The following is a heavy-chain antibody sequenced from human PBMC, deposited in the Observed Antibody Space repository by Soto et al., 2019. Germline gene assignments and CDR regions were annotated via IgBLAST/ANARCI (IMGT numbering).Heavy chain of an antibody. CDR3: ARAVAVPADFDY. J-gene: IGHJ4*02. D-gene: IGHD6-19*01. CDR2: ISTDNGNT. CDR1: GYPFTTYA. Sequence: ASVKVSCKASGYPFTTYAIHWVRQAPGQRLEWMGWISTDNGNTKYSQKFQGRLTITRDTSATTAYMELNSLRSEDTAVYYCARAVAVPADFDYWGQGTLVTVSS. V-gene: IGHV1-3*04.